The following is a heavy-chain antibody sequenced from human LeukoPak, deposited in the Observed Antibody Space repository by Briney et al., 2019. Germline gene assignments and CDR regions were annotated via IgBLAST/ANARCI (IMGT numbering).Heavy chain of an antibody. V-gene: IGHV1-18*01. CDR1: GYTFTTYG. CDR2: ISPYNGDT. D-gene: IGHD3-16*01. Sequence: ASVKVSCKASGYTFTTYGISWVRQAPGQRLEWMGWISPYNGDTKYAQKLQGRVTMTTDTSTSTVYMELRSLRSDDTAVYCCARERGGIGFKGDYWGQGTLVTVSS. J-gene: IGHJ4*02. CDR3: ARERGGIGFKGDY.